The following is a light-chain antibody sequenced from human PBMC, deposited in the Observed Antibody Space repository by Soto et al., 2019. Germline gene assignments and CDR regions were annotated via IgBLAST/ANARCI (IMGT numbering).Light chain of an antibody. J-gene: IGKJ3*01. CDR2: GAS. CDR3: QQYNNWPPRT. V-gene: IGKV3D-15*01. CDR1: QSVSSN. Sequence: EIVMTQSPATLSVSPGERATLACRASQSVSSNLAWYQQKPGQAPRLLIYGASTRATGIPARFSGSGSGTEFTLTISSLQSEDFAVYYCQQYNNWPPRTFGPGTKLDIK.